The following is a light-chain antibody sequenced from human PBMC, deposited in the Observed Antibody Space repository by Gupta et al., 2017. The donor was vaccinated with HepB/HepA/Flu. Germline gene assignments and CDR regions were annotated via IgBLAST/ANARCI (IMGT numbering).Light chain of an antibody. Sequence: DIQMTQSPSSLSASIGDRVTITCRASQSIRNYLNWYQQKPGKAPKLLIYAASSLQSGVPSRFSGSGSGTDFTLTISRLQPEDFATYYCQQRDNTPSSFGQGTKMEIK. CDR3: QQRDNTPSS. CDR2: AAS. J-gene: IGKJ2*04. CDR1: QSIRNY. V-gene: IGKV1-39*01.